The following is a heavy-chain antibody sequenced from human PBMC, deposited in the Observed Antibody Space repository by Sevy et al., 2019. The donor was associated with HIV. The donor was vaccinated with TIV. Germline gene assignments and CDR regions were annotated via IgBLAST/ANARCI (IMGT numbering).Heavy chain of an antibody. D-gene: IGHD4-17*01. Sequence: GGFLRLSCTASGFILGYYAMHWVRQAPGKGLEWVAVSSYDGGNIYYADSVQGRFTVSRDNSKNTLYLQMNSLRPEDTAMYYCARDFYEFGDPRGLDYWGQGVLVTVS. V-gene: IGHV3-30-3*01. CDR2: SSYDGGNI. CDR3: ARDFYEFGDPRGLDY. J-gene: IGHJ4*02. CDR1: GFILGYYA.